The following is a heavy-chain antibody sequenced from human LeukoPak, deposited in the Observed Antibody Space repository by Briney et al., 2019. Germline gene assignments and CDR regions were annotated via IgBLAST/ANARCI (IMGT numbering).Heavy chain of an antibody. CDR1: GFTFSSYW. V-gene: IGHV3-7*01. CDR2: IKQDGSEK. Sequence: GGFLRLSCAASGFTFSSYWMSWVRQAPGKGLESVANIKQDGSEKYYVDSVKGRFTISRDNAKNSLYLQMNSLRAEDTAVYYCARAEYCSGGSCKQYYYYGMDVWRQGTTVTVSS. D-gene: IGHD2-15*01. CDR3: ARAEYCSGGSCKQYYYYGMDV. J-gene: IGHJ6*02.